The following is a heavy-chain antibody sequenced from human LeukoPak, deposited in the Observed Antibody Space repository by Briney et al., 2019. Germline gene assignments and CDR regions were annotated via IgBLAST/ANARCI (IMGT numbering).Heavy chain of an antibody. CDR3: ARDRHTAMVYYYYYMDV. V-gene: IGHV3-21*04. D-gene: IGHD5-18*01. Sequence: GRSLRLSCAGSGFTFSNYSINWVRQAPGKGLEWVSSISPSSHYIYYADSVRGRFTISRDNARNSLYLQMNSLRDEDTAVYYCARDRHTAMVYYYYYMDVWGTGTTVTVSS. CDR2: ISPSSHYI. J-gene: IGHJ6*03. CDR1: GFTFSNYS.